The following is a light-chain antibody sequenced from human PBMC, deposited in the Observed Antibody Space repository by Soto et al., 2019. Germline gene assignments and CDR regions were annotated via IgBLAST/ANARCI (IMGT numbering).Light chain of an antibody. CDR2: DVS. J-gene: IGLJ3*02. Sequence: QSVLTQSASVSGSPGQSITISCTGTSSDVGGYNYVSWYQQHPGKAPKLIIYDVSTRPSGVSTRFSGSKSGNTASLTISGLHAEDEADYSCSSYTSTNSWVFGGGTKLTVL. CDR1: SSDVGGYNY. V-gene: IGLV2-14*01. CDR3: SSYTSTNSWV.